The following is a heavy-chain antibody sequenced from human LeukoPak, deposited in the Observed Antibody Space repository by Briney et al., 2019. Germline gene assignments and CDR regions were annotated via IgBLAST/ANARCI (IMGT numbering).Heavy chain of an antibody. V-gene: IGHV6-1*01. J-gene: IGHJ5*02. CDR3: ARQGFRRFDP. Sequence: SETLSLTCAVSGDSVSSNRAAWNWFRQSPSRGLEWLGRTYYTSKWYNDYAVSVKSRITVNPDTSKNQFSLHLNSVTPEDTAVYYCARQGFRRFDPWGQGTLVTVSS. CDR1: GDSVSSNRAA. D-gene: IGHD3-3*01. CDR2: TYYTSKWYN.